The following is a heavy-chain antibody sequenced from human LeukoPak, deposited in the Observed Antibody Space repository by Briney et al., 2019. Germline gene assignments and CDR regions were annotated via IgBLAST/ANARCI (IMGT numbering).Heavy chain of an antibody. CDR1: GYTFTSYG. D-gene: IGHD6-19*01. J-gene: IGHJ4*02. CDR3: ARLRAVAGIFDY. CDR2: ISAYNGNT. Sequence: ASVKVSCKASGYTFTSYGISWVRQAPGQGLEWMGWISAYNGNTNYARKLQGRVTMTTDTSTSTAYMELRSLRSDDTAVYYCARLRAVAGIFDYWGQGTLVTVSS. V-gene: IGHV1-18*01.